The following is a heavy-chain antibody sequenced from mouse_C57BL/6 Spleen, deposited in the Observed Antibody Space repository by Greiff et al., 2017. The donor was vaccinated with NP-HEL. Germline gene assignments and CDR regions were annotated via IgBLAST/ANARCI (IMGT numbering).Heavy chain of an antibody. V-gene: IGHV14-2*01. CDR1: GFNIKDYY. CDR2: IDPEDGET. CDR3: SRGAEIYYGHYYAMDY. Sequence: EVQLQQSGAELVKPGASVKLSCTASGFNIKDYYMHWVKQRTEQGLEWIGRIDPEDGETKYAPKFQGKATITADTSSNTAYLQLSSLTSEDTAVYYFSRGAEIYYGHYYAMDYWGQGTSVTVSS. J-gene: IGHJ4*01. D-gene: IGHD2-1*01.